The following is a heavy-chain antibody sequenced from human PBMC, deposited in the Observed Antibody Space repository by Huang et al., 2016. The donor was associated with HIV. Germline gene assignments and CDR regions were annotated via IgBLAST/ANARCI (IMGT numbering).Heavy chain of an antibody. V-gene: IGHV3-7*01. Sequence: LVESGGGLVRPGGSLSLSCAGSTVTFSAYWMTWVRQSPGQGVEWVDSIRKDGSEKHYVDSVEGRFNISRDNGKKLLFLEMRSLGVDDTAVYFCATKADAMDVWGQGTTVIVSS. CDR2: IRKDGSEK. CDR1: TVTFSAYW. CDR3: ATKADAMDV. D-gene: IGHD2-8*01. J-gene: IGHJ6*02.